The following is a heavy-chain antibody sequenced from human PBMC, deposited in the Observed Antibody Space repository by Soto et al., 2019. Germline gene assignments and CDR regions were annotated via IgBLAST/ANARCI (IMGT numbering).Heavy chain of an antibody. D-gene: IGHD3-3*01. CDR3: AKDSRFSEWLPDY. Sequence: GGSLRLSCAASGFTFSSYAMSWVRQAPGKGLEWVSAISGSGGSTYCADSVKGRFTISRDNSKNTLYLQMNSLRAEDTAVYYCAKDSRFSEWLPDYWGQGTLVTVSS. CDR1: GFTFSSYA. CDR2: ISGSGGST. V-gene: IGHV3-23*01. J-gene: IGHJ4*02.